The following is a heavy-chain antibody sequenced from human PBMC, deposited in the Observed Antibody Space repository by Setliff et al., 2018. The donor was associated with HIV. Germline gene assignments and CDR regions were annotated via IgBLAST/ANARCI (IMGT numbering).Heavy chain of an antibody. V-gene: IGHV3-23*01. CDR3: AKSHTFYFDTPSYPLDY. Sequence: LRLSCTASGFTFSDCSMNWVRQAPGKGLDWVSVISGSGDSAYYADSVKGRFTISRDDSKNMLFLQMDSLRVEDTAVYYCAKSHTFYFDTPSYPLDYWGQGTLVTVSS. D-gene: IGHD3-9*01. CDR2: ISGSGDSA. CDR1: GFTFSDCS. J-gene: IGHJ4*02.